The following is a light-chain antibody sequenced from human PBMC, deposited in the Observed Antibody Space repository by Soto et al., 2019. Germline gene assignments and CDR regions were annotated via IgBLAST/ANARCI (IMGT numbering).Light chain of an antibody. CDR1: QSVNSW. CDR3: QQYKSFPDT. Sequence: DIQMTQSPSTLSASIGDRVTITCRASQSVNSWLAWYQQNPGKAPKLLMYKASTLINGVPSRFSGSGSGTEFTLTSSSLQPDDFATYYCQQYKSFPDTFGQGTKLEIK. V-gene: IGKV1-5*03. J-gene: IGKJ2*01. CDR2: KAS.